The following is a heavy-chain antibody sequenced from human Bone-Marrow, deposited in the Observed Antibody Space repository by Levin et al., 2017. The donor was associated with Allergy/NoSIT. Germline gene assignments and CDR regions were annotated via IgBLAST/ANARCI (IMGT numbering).Heavy chain of an antibody. CDR2: IYYNGKT. V-gene: IGHV4-59*01. CDR1: GDFFRSYY. CDR3: AGLTPGLYHFDY. D-gene: IGHD3-9*01. Sequence: LSQTLSLTCTVSGDFFRSYYWTWIRQPPGKGLDLIAFIYYNGKTYYNPSLESRVTISIDTSKNQFSLKLGSVTAADTAIYYCAGLTPGLYHFDYWGQGTLVTVSS. J-gene: IGHJ4*02.